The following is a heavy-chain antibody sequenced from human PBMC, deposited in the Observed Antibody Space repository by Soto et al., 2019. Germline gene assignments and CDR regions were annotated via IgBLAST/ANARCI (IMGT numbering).Heavy chain of an antibody. D-gene: IGHD3-10*01. CDR2: VSRGGAT. CDR3: ARVPGRL. Sequence: QLVETGGGLIQPGTSLTLSCAASGFSVSRNYMTWVRQAPGKGLEWVSFVSRGGATFYADSVKGRFILSRDDYQNTMYIQMNNLGAEHTAVYYCARVPGRLWGRGTLVTVAS. J-gene: IGHJ4*02. V-gene: IGHV3-53*02. CDR1: GFSVSRNY.